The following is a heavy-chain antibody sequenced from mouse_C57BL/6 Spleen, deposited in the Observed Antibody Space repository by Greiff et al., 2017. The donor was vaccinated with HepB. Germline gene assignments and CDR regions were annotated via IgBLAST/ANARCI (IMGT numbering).Heavy chain of an antibody. CDR2: INPSNGGT. Sequence: QVQLQQPGTELVKPGASVKLSCKASGYTFTSYWMHWVKQRPGQGLEWIGNINPSNGGTNYNEKFKSKATLTVDKSSSTAYMQLSSLTSEDSAVYYCARVGYDYDRDPYYAMDYWGQGTSVTVSS. CDR1: GYTFTSYW. V-gene: IGHV1-53*01. CDR3: ARVGYDYDRDPYYAMDY. D-gene: IGHD2-4*01. J-gene: IGHJ4*01.